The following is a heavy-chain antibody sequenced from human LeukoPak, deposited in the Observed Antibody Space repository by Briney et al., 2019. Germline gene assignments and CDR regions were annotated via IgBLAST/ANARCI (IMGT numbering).Heavy chain of an antibody. V-gene: IGHV1-69*04. Sequence: SVKVSCKASGGTFSSYAISWVRQAPGQGLEWMGRIIPILGIANYAQKFQGRVAITADKSTSTAYMELSSLRSEDTAVYYCARDHVDPYYGSGSYPYYFDYWGQGTLVTVSS. CDR2: IIPILGIA. CDR3: ARDHVDPYYGSGSYPYYFDY. D-gene: IGHD3-10*01. J-gene: IGHJ4*02. CDR1: GGTFSSYA.